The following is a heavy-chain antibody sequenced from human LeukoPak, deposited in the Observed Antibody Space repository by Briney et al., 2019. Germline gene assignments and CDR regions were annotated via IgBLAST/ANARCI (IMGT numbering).Heavy chain of an antibody. CDR3: ARDPYSSSWYSYYYYGMDV. CDR2: INPNSGGT. Sequence: AASVKVSCKASGYTFTGYYMHWVRQAPGQGLEWMGRINPNSGGTNYAQKFQGRVTMTRDTSINTAYMELSRLRSDDTAVYYCARDPYSSSWYSYYYYGMDVWGQGTTVTVSS. D-gene: IGHD6-13*01. CDR1: GYTFTGYY. J-gene: IGHJ6*02. V-gene: IGHV1-2*06.